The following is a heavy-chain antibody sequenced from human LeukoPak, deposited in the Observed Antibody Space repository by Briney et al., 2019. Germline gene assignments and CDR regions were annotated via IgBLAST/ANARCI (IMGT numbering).Heavy chain of an antibody. D-gene: IGHD6-19*01. Sequence: GGSLRLSCAASGFTFSSYGMHWVRRAPGKGLEWVAVISYDGSNKYYADSVKGRFTISRDNSKNTLYLQMNSLRAEDTAVYYCAKVEIAVAGYYYYGMDVWGQGTRLSVS. CDR3: AKVEIAVAGYYYYGMDV. CDR2: ISYDGSNK. CDR1: GFTFSSYG. J-gene: IGHJ6*02. V-gene: IGHV3-30*18.